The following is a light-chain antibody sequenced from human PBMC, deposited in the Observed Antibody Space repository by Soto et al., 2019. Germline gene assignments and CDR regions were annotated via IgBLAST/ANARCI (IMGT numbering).Light chain of an antibody. CDR2: SNN. CDR1: SSNIRSNT. V-gene: IGLV1-44*01. Sequence: QSVLTQPPSASGTPGQRVTISCSGSSSNIRSNTVNWYQQLPGTAPKLLIYSNNQRPSGVPARFSGSKSGTSASLAISGLQSEDEADYYCAAWDDSLNGVVFGGGTKVTVL. CDR3: AAWDDSLNGVV. J-gene: IGLJ2*01.